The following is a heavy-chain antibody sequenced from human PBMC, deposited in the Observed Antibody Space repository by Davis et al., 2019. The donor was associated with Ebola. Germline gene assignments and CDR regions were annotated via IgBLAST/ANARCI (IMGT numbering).Heavy chain of an antibody. Sequence: PGGSLRLSCKGSGYSFTSYWIGWVRQMPGKGLEWMGIIYPGDSDTRYSPSFQGQVTISADKSISTAYLQWSSLKASDTAMYYCARHVGGYYDFWSTPYYYYYMDVWGKGTTVTVSS. CDR3: ARHVGGYYDFWSTPYYYYYMDV. CDR1: GYSFTSYW. V-gene: IGHV5-51*01. J-gene: IGHJ6*03. D-gene: IGHD3-3*01. CDR2: IYPGDSDT.